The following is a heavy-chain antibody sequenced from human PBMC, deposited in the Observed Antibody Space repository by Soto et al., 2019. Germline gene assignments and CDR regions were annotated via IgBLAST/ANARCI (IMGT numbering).Heavy chain of an antibody. CDR1: GRSMSGYY. Sequence: ASETLSLTCTVSGRSMSGYYWSWIRQPAGERLEWIGRIYTSGTTDFNPSLKGRVTMSVDTSKNQFSLKLTSVTAADTALYYCAREDYYDTGYYVVWGQG. CDR2: IYTSGTT. D-gene: IGHD3-9*01. J-gene: IGHJ4*02. CDR3: AREDYYDTGYYVV. V-gene: IGHV4-4*07.